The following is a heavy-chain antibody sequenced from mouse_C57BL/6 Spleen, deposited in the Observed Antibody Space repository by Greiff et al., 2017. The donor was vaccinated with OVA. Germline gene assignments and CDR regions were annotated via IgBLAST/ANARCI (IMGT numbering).Heavy chain of an antibody. J-gene: IGHJ4*01. V-gene: IGHV3-6*01. CDR2: ISYDGSN. Sequence: ESGPGLVKPSQSLSLTCSVTGYSITSGYYWNWIRQFPGNKLEWMGYISYDGSNNYNPSLKNRISITRDTSKNQFFLKLNSVTTEDTATYDCARYYGSSYYYYDMDYWGQGTSVTVSS. D-gene: IGHD1-1*01. CDR3: ARYYGSSYYYYDMDY. CDR1: GYSITSGYY.